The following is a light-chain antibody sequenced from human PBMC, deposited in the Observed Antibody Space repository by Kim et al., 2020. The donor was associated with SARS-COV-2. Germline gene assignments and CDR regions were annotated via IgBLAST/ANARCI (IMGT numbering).Light chain of an antibody. V-gene: IGKV1-39*01. CDR1: QSMTND. Sequence: DIQMTQSPSSLSASVGDRVTITCRASQSMTNDLVWYQQKAGKAPKCLIYAASSLQSGVPSRFSGSGSGTDFTLTISSLQPEDFATYYCQQSNSTPITFGQGTRLEIK. CDR3: QQSNSTPIT. J-gene: IGKJ5*01. CDR2: AAS.